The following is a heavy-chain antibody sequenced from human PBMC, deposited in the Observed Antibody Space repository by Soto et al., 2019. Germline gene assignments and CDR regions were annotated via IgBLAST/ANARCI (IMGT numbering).Heavy chain of an antibody. V-gene: IGHV4-59*01. CDR3: ARGIGTGDAFDI. D-gene: IGHD1-1*01. CDR1: GGSISSYY. J-gene: IGHJ3*02. CDR2: IYYSGST. Sequence: QVQLQESGPGLVKPSETLSLTCTVSGGSISSYYWSWIRQPPGKGLEWIGYIYYSGSTNYNPSLKSRVTISVDTSKNQFSLKLSSVTAADTAVYYCARGIGTGDAFDIWGQGTMVTVSS.